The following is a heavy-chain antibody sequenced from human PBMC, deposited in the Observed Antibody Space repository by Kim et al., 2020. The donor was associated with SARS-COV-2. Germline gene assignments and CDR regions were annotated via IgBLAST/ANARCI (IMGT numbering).Heavy chain of an antibody. Sequence: SETLSLTCGMSGGSFSGYYWTWVRHLPGKGLEWIGEFVHTGRITYNPSLKRRVTISVDMSKNQLSLEVSSVTAADTAVYYCAVGGLWRELTWGPGTLVTVSP. CDR2: FVHTGRI. CDR1: GGSFSGYY. V-gene: IGHV4-34*12. CDR3: AVGGLWRELT. J-gene: IGHJ5*02. D-gene: IGHD1-26*01.